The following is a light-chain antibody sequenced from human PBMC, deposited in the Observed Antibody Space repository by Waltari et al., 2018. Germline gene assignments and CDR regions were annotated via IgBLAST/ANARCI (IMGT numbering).Light chain of an antibody. J-gene: IGLJ3*02. V-gene: IGLV4-69*02. CDR3: QTGGHGTWV. Sequence: QLVLTQSPSASASLGASVKLTCTLSSGNSNNVIAWHQQQPEKGPRYLMKVNSNGSHSKGDDVPDRYSGSSSGASRYLTITLLQSEYEADYYCQTGGHGTWVFGGGTKPTVL. CDR1: SGNSNNV. CDR2: VNSNGSH.